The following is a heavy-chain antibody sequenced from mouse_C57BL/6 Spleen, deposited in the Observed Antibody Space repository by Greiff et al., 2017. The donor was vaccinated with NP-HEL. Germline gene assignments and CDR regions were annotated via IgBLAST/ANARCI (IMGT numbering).Heavy chain of an antibody. J-gene: IGHJ1*03. D-gene: IGHD1-1*01. CDR2: FYPRSGNT. CDR3: ARRDLDYGSSYWYFDV. CDR1: GYTFTSYG. Sequence: VQLQQSGAELARPGASVKLSCKASGYTFTSYGISWVKQSTGQGLEWIGEFYPRSGNTYYNEKFKGKATLTADKSSSTAYMELRSLTAEDSAVYFCARRDLDYGSSYWYFDVWGTGTTVTVSS. V-gene: IGHV1-81*01.